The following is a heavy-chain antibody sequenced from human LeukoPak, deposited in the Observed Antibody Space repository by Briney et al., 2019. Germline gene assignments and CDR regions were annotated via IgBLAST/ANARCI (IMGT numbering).Heavy chain of an antibody. Sequence: GASVKVSCKASGYTFTNYYMYWVRQAPGQGLEWMGVINPTGGSTSYAQKFQGGVTMTRDTSTSTVYMELSSLRSEDTAVYYCARATTPRFDYYYGMDVWGQGTTVTVSS. CDR3: ARATTPRFDYYYGMDV. V-gene: IGHV1-46*01. CDR2: INPTGGST. D-gene: IGHD1-1*01. CDR1: GYTFTNYY. J-gene: IGHJ6*02.